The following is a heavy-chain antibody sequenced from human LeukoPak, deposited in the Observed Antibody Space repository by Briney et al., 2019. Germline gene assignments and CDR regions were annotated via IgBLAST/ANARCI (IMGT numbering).Heavy chain of an antibody. J-gene: IGHJ4*02. CDR1: GGSISSYY. CDR3: ARENSGSYREFDY. CDR2: IYTSRST. D-gene: IGHD1-26*01. Sequence: SSETLSLTCTVSGGSISSYYWSWIRQPAGKGLEWIGRIYTSRSTNYNASLKSRVSMSVDTSKNQFSLKLSSETAADTAVFYCARENSGSYREFDYWGQGTLVTVSS. V-gene: IGHV4-4*07.